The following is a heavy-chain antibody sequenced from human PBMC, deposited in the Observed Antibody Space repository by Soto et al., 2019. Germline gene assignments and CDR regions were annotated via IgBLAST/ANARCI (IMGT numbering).Heavy chain of an antibody. CDR3: VSGGNSGTYYGLDV. J-gene: IGHJ6*02. Sequence: SQTLSLTCAISGDSVSSNSAVWNWIRQSPSRGLEWLGRTYYRSKWYNDYAVSVKSRITINPDTSKNQFSLQLNSLTPEDTAVYYCVSGGNSGTYYGLDVWGQGTTVTV. CDR2: TYYRSKWYN. V-gene: IGHV6-1*01. D-gene: IGHD5-12*01. CDR1: GDSVSSNSAV.